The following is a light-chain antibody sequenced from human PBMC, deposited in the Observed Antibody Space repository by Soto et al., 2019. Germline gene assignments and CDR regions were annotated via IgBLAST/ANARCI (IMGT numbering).Light chain of an antibody. Sequence: QSVLTQPPSVSGAPGQRVTISCTGSSANIGAGYAVHWYQQVPGTAPKLLIYGNDNRPLGVPDRFSASKSGTSASLAITGLQAEDEADYYCQSYDSSRGVFGGGTKLTVL. V-gene: IGLV1-40*01. CDR3: QSYDSSRGV. CDR1: SANIGAGYA. CDR2: GND. J-gene: IGLJ3*02.